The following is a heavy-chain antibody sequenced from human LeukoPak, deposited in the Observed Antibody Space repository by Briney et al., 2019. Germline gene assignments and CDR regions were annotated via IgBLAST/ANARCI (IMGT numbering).Heavy chain of an antibody. D-gene: IGHD6-19*01. CDR3: ARDLWSSGWYRYFDY. CDR2: INQDGSEK. J-gene: IGHJ4*02. V-gene: IGHV3-7*01. Sequence: GGSLRLSCAASGFTFSSYSMNWVRQAPGKGLQWVANINQDGSEKYYVDSVKGRFTISRDNAKNSLYLQMNSLRGEDTAVYYCARDLWSSGWYRYFDYWGQGTLVTVSS. CDR1: GFTFSSYS.